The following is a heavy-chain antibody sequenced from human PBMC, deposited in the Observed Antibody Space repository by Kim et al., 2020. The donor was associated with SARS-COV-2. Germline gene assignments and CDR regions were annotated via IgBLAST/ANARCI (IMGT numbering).Heavy chain of an antibody. Sequence: DSVKGRFTISRDNAKNSLYLQMNSLRAEDTAVYYCARLGYYYDSSGPFDYWGQGTLVTVSS. J-gene: IGHJ4*02. V-gene: IGHV3-21*01. CDR3: ARLGYYYDSSGPFDY. D-gene: IGHD3-22*01.